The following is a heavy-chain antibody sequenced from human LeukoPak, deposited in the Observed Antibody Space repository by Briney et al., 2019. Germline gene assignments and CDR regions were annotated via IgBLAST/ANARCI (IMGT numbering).Heavy chain of an antibody. Sequence: TGGSLRLSCAASGFTVSSNYMSWVRQAPGKGLEWVSVIYSGGSTYYADSVKGRFTISRDNSKNTLYLQMNSLRAEDTAVYYCARDRAYSSGWYLVPLGMDVWGQGTTVTVSS. CDR3: ARDRAYSSGWYLVPLGMDV. D-gene: IGHD6-19*01. CDR2: IYSGGST. J-gene: IGHJ6*02. V-gene: IGHV3-53*01. CDR1: GFTVSSNY.